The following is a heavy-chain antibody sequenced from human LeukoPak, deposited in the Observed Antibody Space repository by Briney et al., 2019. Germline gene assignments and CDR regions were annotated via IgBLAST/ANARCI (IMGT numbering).Heavy chain of an antibody. CDR3: AKTLRSAYSSGWYSYYYHMDV. J-gene: IGHJ6*03. D-gene: IGHD6-19*01. Sequence: GGSLRLSCAASGFTFSSYAMSWVRQAPGKGLEWVSAISGSGGSTYYADSVEGRFTISRDNSKNTLYLQMNSLRAEDTAVYYCAKTLRSAYSSGWYSYYYHMDVWGKGTTVTVSS. V-gene: IGHV3-23*01. CDR2: ISGSGGST. CDR1: GFTFSSYA.